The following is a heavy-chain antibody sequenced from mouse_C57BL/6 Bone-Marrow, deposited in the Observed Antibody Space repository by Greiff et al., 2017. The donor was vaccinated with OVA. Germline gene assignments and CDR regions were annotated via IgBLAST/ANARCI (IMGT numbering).Heavy chain of an antibody. CDR2: IDPSDSYT. Sequence: VKLQESGAELVMPGASVKLSCKASGYTFTSYWMHWVKQRPGQGLEWIGEIDPSDSYTNYNQKFKGKSTLTVDKSSSTAYMQLSSLTSEDSAVYYCASQDSSGYDYAMDYWGQGTSVTVSS. CDR3: ASQDSSGYDYAMDY. J-gene: IGHJ4*01. V-gene: IGHV1-69*01. CDR1: GYTFTSYW. D-gene: IGHD3-2*02.